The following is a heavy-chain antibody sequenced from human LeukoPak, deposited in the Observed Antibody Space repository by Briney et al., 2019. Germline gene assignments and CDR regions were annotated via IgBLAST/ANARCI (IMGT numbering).Heavy chain of an antibody. D-gene: IGHD3-9*01. CDR3: ASGLDILTGWAFDL. V-gene: IGHV4-4*02. CDR1: GGSISSTNW. J-gene: IGHJ2*01. Sequence: SETLSLTCGVSGGSISSTNWWTWVRQPPGEGLEWIGEVHLSGRTNYNPSLKSRVTISIDTSKNQFSLKLSSVTAADTAVYYCASGLDILTGWAFDLWGRGTLVTVSS. CDR2: VHLSGRT.